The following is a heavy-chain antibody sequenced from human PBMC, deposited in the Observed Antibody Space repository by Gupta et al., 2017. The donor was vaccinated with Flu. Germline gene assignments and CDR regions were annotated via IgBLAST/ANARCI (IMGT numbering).Heavy chain of an antibody. V-gene: IGHV2-5*01. J-gene: IGHJ3*02. Sequence: QITLTESGPTLVIPTQTLTLTCTFPGFSLSTSGVGVGWIRQPPGKALEWLALIYWNDDKRYSQSLKSRLTITKDTSKNQVVLTMTNMDTVETATYYCAHRPERCVEWLDAFDIWGQGTMVTVSS. CDR3: AHRPERCVEWLDAFDI. CDR1: GFSLSTSGVG. D-gene: IGHD3-3*01. CDR2: IYWNDDK.